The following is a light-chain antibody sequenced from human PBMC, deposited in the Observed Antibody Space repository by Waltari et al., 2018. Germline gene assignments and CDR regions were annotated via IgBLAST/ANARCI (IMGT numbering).Light chain of an antibody. CDR1: QNLRST. Sequence: SCRASQNLRSTFAWFQQKPGQPPRLLIYGTSTRAAGIPARFSGSGSGTDFSLTISSLQPEDFATYYCQQYDYWPWTFGQGTRVE. V-gene: IGKV3D-15*01. CDR2: GTS. J-gene: IGKJ1*01. CDR3: QQYDYWPWT.